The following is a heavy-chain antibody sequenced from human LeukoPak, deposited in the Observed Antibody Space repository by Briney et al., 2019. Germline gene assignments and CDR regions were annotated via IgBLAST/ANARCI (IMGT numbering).Heavy chain of an antibody. CDR1: GGSISSYY. Sequence: TASETLSLTCTVSGGSISSYYWSWIRQDPGTGLEWIGNIYYTGATSYNPAIVSRVTISLDTSNNQFSLKLTSVTAADTAVYYCAKEGGPARPGLDSWGQGTLVTVSS. J-gene: IGHJ4*02. D-gene: IGHD6-6*01. CDR2: IYYTGAT. V-gene: IGHV4-59*01. CDR3: AKEGGPARPGLDS.